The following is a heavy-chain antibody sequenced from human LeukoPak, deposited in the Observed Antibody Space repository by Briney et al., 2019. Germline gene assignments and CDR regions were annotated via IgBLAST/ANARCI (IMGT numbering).Heavy chain of an antibody. D-gene: IGHD3-10*01. V-gene: IGHV1-24*01. CDR1: GHTLRYLS. J-gene: IGHJ4*02. CDR3: STETAGNY. CDR2: YDPEDDER. Sequence: ASVKVSCKALGHTLRYLSIHWVRQAPGKGLEWMGGYDPEDDERIYSEKFLGRVTLTEDTSTDTAYMELTSLRSDDTAVYYCSTETAGNYWGQGTLVTVSS.